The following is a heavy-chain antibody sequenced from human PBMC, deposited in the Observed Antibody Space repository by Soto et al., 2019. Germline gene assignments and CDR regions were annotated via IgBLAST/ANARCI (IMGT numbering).Heavy chain of an antibody. CDR3: AKLRDFVVLFFGILDY. Sequence: PGGSLRLSCAASGFTFSSYGISWIRLSPGKGLEWVSVISGGGDTTYYTPSVKGRFTISRDDFRNTLYLQMNSLRTEDTAIYYCAKLRDFVVLFFGILDYWGMETLVTVS. V-gene: IGHV3-23*01. D-gene: IGHD2-8*01. CDR2: ISGGGDTT. CDR1: GFTFSSYG. J-gene: IGHJ4*02.